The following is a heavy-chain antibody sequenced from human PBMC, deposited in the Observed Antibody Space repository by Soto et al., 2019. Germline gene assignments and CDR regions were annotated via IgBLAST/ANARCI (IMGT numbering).Heavy chain of an antibody. J-gene: IGHJ4*02. D-gene: IGHD4-4*01. CDR1: GFMFLSYG. V-gene: IGHV3-30*18. CDR3: GKDGGGGGYSSIDS. Sequence: VQLVESGGGEVQPGRSLRLSCAASGFMFLSYGFHWVRQAPGKGLEWVAVISVNGGNKDYVDSVKGRFTISRDDSKNTIYLQLGNLGAGETGVFYWGKDGGGGGYSSIDSWGQGTLVSVSS. CDR2: ISVNGGNK.